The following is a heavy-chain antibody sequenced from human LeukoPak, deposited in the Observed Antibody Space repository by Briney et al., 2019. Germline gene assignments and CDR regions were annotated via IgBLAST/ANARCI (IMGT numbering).Heavy chain of an antibody. D-gene: IGHD5-18*01. V-gene: IGHV1-69*05. CDR3: TRDNGGYSYGTFDY. CDR2: IIPNFGTA. J-gene: IGHJ4*02. Sequence: ASVKVSCKASGGTFSSYTISWVRQAPGQGLEWMGRIIPNFGTANYAQKFQGRGTITTDESTSTAYRERSSLRSEDTAVYYCTRDNGGYSYGTFDYWGQGTLVTVSS. CDR1: GGTFSSYT.